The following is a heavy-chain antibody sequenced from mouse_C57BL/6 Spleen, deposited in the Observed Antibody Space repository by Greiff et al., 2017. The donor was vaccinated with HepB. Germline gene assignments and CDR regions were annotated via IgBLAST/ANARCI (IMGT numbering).Heavy chain of an antibody. V-gene: IGHV1-26*01. CDR3: AREDAPYDYGDYFDY. CDR1: GYTFTDYY. Sequence: EVQLQQSGPELVKPGASVKISCKASGYTFTDYYMNWVKQSHGKSLEWIGDINPNNGGTSYNQKFKGKATLTVDKSSSTAYMELRSLTSEDSAVYYCAREDAPYDYGDYFDYWGQGTTLTVSS. CDR2: INPNNGGT. J-gene: IGHJ2*01. D-gene: IGHD2-4*01.